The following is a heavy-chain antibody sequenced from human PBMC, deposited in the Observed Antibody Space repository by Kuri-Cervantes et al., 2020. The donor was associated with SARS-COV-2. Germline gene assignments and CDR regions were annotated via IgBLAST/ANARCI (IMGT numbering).Heavy chain of an antibody. CDR1: GFTFSSYW. Sequence: LSLTCAASGFTFSSYWMSWVRQAPGKGLEWVASINQDGSEKYYVDSVKGRFTISRDTAKNSLYLQMNSLRAEDTAVHYCASAFGGAWYYVFDYWGQGTLVTVSS. CDR3: ASAFGGAWYYVFDY. D-gene: IGHD2-21*02. J-gene: IGHJ4*02. V-gene: IGHV3-7*01. CDR2: INQDGSEK.